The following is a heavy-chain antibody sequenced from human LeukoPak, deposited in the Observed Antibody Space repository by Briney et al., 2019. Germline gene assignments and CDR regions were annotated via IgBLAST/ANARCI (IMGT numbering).Heavy chain of an antibody. J-gene: IGHJ6*02. CDR1: GGSLSSSSYY. V-gene: IGHV4-39*01. CDR3: ASTAGRDGYNFSYLYYYYGMDV. Sequence: SETLSLTCTVSGGSLSSSSYYWGWLRQPPGTGLEWIGSIYYSGSTYYNPSLKSRVTISVDTSKNQFSLKLSSVTAADTAVYYCASTAGRDGYNFSYLYYYYGMDVWGQGTTVTVSS. D-gene: IGHD5-24*01. CDR2: IYYSGST.